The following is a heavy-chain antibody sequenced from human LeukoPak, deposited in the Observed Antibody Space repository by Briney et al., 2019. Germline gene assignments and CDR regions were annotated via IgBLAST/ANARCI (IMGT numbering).Heavy chain of an antibody. D-gene: IGHD6-13*01. Sequence: GGSLRLSCAASGFTFSSYSMNWVRQATGKGLEWVSSISSSSSYIYYADSVKGRFTISRDNAKNSLYLQMNGLRAEDTAVYYCARELESSPNGMDVWGQGTTVTVSS. CDR2: ISSSSSYI. J-gene: IGHJ6*02. CDR3: ARELESSPNGMDV. CDR1: GFTFSSYS. V-gene: IGHV3-21*01.